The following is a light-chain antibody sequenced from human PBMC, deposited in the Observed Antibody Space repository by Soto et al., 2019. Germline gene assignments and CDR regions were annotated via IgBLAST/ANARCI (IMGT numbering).Light chain of an antibody. Sequence: QAVVTQPPSASGTPGQRVTISCSGSSSNIGSNYVYWYQQLPGTVPQLLIYRNSERPSGVPDRFSGSKSGTSASLAISGLRSEAEADYYCAAWDDSLSGVVFGGGTKLTVL. CDR2: RNS. J-gene: IGLJ2*01. CDR3: AAWDDSLSGVV. CDR1: SSNIGSNY. V-gene: IGLV1-47*01.